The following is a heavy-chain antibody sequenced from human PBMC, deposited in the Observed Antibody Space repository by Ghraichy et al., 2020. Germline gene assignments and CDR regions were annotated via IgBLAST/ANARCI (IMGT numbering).Heavy chain of an antibody. CDR2: ISTYNGNT. D-gene: IGHD2-15*01. Sequence: ASVKVSCMASGYTFTSYGISWVRHAPGQGLEWMGWISTYNGNTNYAQKFQGRVTMTTDTSTSTAYMELRSLRSDDTAVYYCARPPGRFWDYWGQGTLVTVSS. V-gene: IGHV1-18*01. CDR3: ARPPGRFWDY. CDR1: GYTFTSYG. J-gene: IGHJ4*02.